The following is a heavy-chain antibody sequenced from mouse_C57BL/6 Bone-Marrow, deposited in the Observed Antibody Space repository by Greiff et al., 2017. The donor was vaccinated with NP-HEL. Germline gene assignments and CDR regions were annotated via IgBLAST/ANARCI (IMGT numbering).Heavy chain of an antibody. CDR3: ARHEGSSFDY. CDR1: GFTFSDYY. J-gene: IGHJ2*01. V-gene: IGHV5-12*01. D-gene: IGHD1-1*01. CDR2: ISNGGGST. Sequence: EVMLVESGGGLVQPGGSLKLSCAASGFTFSDYYMYWVRQTPEKRLEWVAYISNGGGSTYYPDTVKGRFTISRDNAKNTLYLQMSRLKSEDTAMYYCARHEGSSFDYWGQGTTLTVSS.